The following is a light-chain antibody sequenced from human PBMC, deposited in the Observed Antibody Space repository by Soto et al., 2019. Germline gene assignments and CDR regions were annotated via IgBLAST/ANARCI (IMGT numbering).Light chain of an antibody. Sequence: DIQMTQSPSSLSAPVGDRVTITCQASQDISNYLNWYQQKPGKAPKLLIYDASNLETGVPSRFSGSGPGTDFTFTISSLQPEDIATYYCQQYDNLPLTFGGGTKVDIK. CDR1: QDISNY. V-gene: IGKV1-33*01. CDR3: QQYDNLPLT. J-gene: IGKJ4*01. CDR2: DAS.